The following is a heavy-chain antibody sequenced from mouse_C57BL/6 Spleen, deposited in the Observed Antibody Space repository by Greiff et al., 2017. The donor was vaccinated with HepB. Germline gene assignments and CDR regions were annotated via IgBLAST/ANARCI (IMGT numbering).Heavy chain of an antibody. CDR1: GYTFTSYW. CDR3: AREGGPTMVTTKGFDY. D-gene: IGHD2-9*01. Sequence: QVQLQQPGAELVRPGSSVKLSCKASGYTFTSYWMHWVKQRPIQGLEWIGNIDTSDSETHYNQKFKDKATLTVDKSSSTAYMQLSSLTSEDSAVDYCAREGGPTMVTTKGFDYWGQGTTLTVSS. CDR2: IDTSDSET. V-gene: IGHV1-52*01. J-gene: IGHJ2*01.